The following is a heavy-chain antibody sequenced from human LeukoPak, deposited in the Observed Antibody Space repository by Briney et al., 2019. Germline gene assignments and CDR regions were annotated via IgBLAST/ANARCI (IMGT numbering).Heavy chain of an antibody. D-gene: IGHD3-10*01. CDR2: ISYDGSDK. J-gene: IGHJ4*02. CDR3: ATPKRGSGSSFLFDH. CDR1: GFTFSSSG. Sequence: PGRSLRLSCAASGFTFSSSGMHWVRQAPGKGLEWVAVISYDGSDKYYADSVRGRFTISRDNSKNTLYLQMNSLRAEDTAVYYCATPKRGSGSSFLFDHWGQGTLVTVSS. V-gene: IGHV3-30*03.